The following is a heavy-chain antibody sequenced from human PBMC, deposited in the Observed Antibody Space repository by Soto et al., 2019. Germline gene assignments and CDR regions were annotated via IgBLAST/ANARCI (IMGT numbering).Heavy chain of an antibody. CDR1: GYTFTSYA. Sequence: QVQLVQSGAEVKKPGASVKVSCKASGYTFTSYAMHWVRQAPGQRLEWMGWINAGNGNTKYSQKFQGRVTITRDTSASTAYMELSSLRSEDTAAYYCARGVGATTAWYFDLWGRGTLVTVSS. CDR2: INAGNGNT. CDR3: ARGVGATTAWYFDL. D-gene: IGHD1-26*01. J-gene: IGHJ2*01. V-gene: IGHV1-3*01.